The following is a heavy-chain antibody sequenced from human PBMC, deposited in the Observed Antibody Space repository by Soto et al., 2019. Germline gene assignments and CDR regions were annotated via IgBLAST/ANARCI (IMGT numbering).Heavy chain of an antibody. Sequence: QVQLQESGPGLVKASETLSLTCAVSVDSISSGAWWSWVRQSPGKGLQWIGEIYHSGNTRNNPSLKSRVTMSVDKSNNQFSLNLMSVTAADTATYYCARDSRTGCSSTDCYMSWGRGILVTVSS. CDR3: ARDSRTGCSSTDCYMS. V-gene: IGHV4-4*02. J-gene: IGHJ5*02. CDR1: VDSISSGAW. CDR2: IYHSGNT. D-gene: IGHD2-2*01.